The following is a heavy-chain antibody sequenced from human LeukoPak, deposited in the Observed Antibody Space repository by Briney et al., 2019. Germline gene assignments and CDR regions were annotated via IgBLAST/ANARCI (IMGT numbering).Heavy chain of an antibody. V-gene: IGHV3-11*01. CDR3: ARDERGHYYDSRRTDY. CDR2: ISSSGSTI. CDR1: GFTFSDYY. Sequence: PGGSLRLSCAASGFTFSDYYMSWIRQAPRKGLEWVSYISSSGSTIYYADSVKGRFTISRDSAKNSLYLQMNSLRAEDTAVYYCARDERGHYYDSRRTDYWGQGTLVTVSS. J-gene: IGHJ4*02. D-gene: IGHD3-22*01.